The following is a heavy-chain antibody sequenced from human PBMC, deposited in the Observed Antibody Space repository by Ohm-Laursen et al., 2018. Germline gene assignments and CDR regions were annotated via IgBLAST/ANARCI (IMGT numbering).Heavy chain of an antibody. D-gene: IGHD2/OR15-2a*01. CDR1: GGSISNQY. J-gene: IGHJ3*02. V-gene: IGHV4-59*11. CDR2: IYYSGRS. Sequence: SDTLSLTCTVSGGSISNQYWNWIRQSPGKGLEWIGCIYYSGRSSYNPSLKSRVTISIDTSKKQFSLKVSSVTAADTAAYYCARDVNSPGSDAFDIWGQGTMVTVFS. CDR3: ARDVNSPGSDAFDI.